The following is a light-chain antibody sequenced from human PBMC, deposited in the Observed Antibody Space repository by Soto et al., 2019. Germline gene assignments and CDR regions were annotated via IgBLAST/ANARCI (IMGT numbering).Light chain of an antibody. V-gene: IGKV3-15*01. J-gene: IGKJ1*01. CDR3: QQYNTWLWT. Sequence: EVVMTQSPATLSVSPGERATLSCRASQSVNANLAWYQQKPGQAPRLLIHGASNRATGIPARFNGSGFGTEFILTLSSLKSGDFAVYYYQQYNTWLWTFGQGNKVEI. CDR1: QSVNAN. CDR2: GAS.